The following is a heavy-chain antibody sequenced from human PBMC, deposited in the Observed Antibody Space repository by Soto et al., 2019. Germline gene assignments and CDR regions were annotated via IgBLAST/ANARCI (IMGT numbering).Heavy chain of an antibody. V-gene: IGHV3-23*01. Sequence: PGGSLRLSCAASGFTFSSYAMSWVRQAPGKGLEWVSAISGSGGSTYYADSVKGRFTISRDNSKNTLYLQMNSLRAEDTAVYYCAKVLLWFGKPAYYYGMDVWGQGTKVTVYS. CDR1: GFTFSSYA. D-gene: IGHD3-10*01. CDR3: AKVLLWFGKPAYYYGMDV. J-gene: IGHJ6*02. CDR2: ISGSGGST.